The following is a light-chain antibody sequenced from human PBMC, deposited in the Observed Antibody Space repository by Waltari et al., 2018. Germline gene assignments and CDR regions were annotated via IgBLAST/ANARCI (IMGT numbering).Light chain of an antibody. J-gene: IGKJ1*01. CDR2: WAS. Sequence: IVMTQSPDSLAVSLGERATIHCKSSQGLLYSANNKNYLALYQQKPGQPPKLLIYWASTRESGVPDRFSGSGSGTDFTLTISTLQAEDVAVYYCQQHYGVLWTFGQGTKVEI. V-gene: IGKV4-1*01. CDR1: QGLLYSANNKNY. CDR3: QQHYGVLWT.